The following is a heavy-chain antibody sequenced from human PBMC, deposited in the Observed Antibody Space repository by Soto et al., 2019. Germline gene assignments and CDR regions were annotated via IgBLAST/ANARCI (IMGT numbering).Heavy chain of an antibody. CDR2: ISYDGSNK. CDR1: GFTFSSYG. V-gene: IGHV3-30*18. J-gene: IGHJ6*03. Sequence: GGSLRLSCAASGFTFSSYGMHWVRQAPGKGLEWVAVISYDGSNKYYADSVKGRFTISRDNSKNTLYLQMNSLRAEDTAVYYCAKEFKDIVVVPAARGVGYYYMDVWGKGTTVTVSS. CDR3: AKEFKDIVVVPAARGVGYYYMDV. D-gene: IGHD2-2*01.